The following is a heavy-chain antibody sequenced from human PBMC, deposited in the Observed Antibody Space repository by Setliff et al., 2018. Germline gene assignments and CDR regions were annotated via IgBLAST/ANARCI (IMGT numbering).Heavy chain of an antibody. J-gene: IGHJ4*02. CDR1: GYSFTSYW. V-gene: IGHV5-51*01. D-gene: IGHD5-12*01. CDR3: ARHRVGNSGYAIPILDF. Sequence: PGESLKISCKGSGYSFTSYWIGWVRQMPGKGLEWMGIIYPGDSDTRYSPSFEAQITFSVDKSITTAYLQWSSLKASDTAIYYCARHRVGNSGYAIPILDFWGQGALVTAPQ. CDR2: IYPGDSDT.